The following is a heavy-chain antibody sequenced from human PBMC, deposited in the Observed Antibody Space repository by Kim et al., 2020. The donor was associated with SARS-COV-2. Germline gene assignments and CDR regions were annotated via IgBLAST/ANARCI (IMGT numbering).Heavy chain of an antibody. Sequence: VKSRITINPDTSKNQFSLQLNSVPPEDTAVYYCARNRILGFGAAASSFDYWGQGTLVTVSS. CDR3: ARNRILGFGAAASSFDY. V-gene: IGHV6-1*01. D-gene: IGHD3-10*01. J-gene: IGHJ4*02.